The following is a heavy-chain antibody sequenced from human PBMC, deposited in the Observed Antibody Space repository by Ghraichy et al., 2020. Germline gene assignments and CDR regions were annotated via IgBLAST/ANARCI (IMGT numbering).Heavy chain of an antibody. V-gene: IGHV4-4*07. CDR1: GGSISSYY. CDR2: IYTSGST. Sequence: SETLSLTCTVSGGSISSYYWSWIRQPAGKGLEWIGRIYTSGSTNYNPSLKSRVTMSVDTSKNQFSLKLSSVTAADTAVYYCARGFVYSSGYFAFDYWGQGTLVTVSS. J-gene: IGHJ4*02. CDR3: ARGFVYSSGYFAFDY. D-gene: IGHD3-22*01.